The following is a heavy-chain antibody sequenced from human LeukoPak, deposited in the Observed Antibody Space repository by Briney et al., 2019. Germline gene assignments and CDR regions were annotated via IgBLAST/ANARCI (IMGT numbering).Heavy chain of an antibody. CDR2: DYSSGNT. CDR1: GFIVSTHY. Sequence: GGSLRLSCAASGFIVSTHYMSWVRQGPGRGLEWISSDYSSGNTNYADSAKGRLSISRDSSENTLFLQMNNLRGDDTAVYYCVGVEQWEGRGRFDYWGQGALVTVSS. J-gene: IGHJ4*02. V-gene: IGHV3-66*01. CDR3: VGVEQWEGRGRFDY. D-gene: IGHD6-19*01.